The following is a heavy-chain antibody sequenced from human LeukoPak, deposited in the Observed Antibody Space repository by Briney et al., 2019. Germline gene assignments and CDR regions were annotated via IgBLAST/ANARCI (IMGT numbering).Heavy chain of an antibody. CDR1: GYSISNGFY. CDR2: IYHSGST. Sequence: AETLSLTCTVSGYSISNGFYWGWFRQPPGKGLEWIGNIYHSGSTYYNPSLKSRDTISVDTSNNQFPLKLRSVTAADTAVYFCASDDGYDVFDYWGQGNLVTVSS. D-gene: IGHD5-12*01. V-gene: IGHV4-38-2*02. CDR3: ASDDGYDVFDY. J-gene: IGHJ4*02.